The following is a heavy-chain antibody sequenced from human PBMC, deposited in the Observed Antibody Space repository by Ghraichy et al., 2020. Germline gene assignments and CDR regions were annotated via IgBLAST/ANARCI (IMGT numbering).Heavy chain of an antibody. J-gene: IGHJ6*03. Sequence: SQTLSLTCAVYGGSFSGYYWSWIRQPPGKGLEWIGEINHSGSTNYNPSLKSRVTISVDTSKNQFSLKLSSVTAADTAVYYCAGNIVVVPAAMPFYYYYYMDVWGKGTTVTVSS. CDR1: GGSFSGYY. V-gene: IGHV4-34*01. D-gene: IGHD2-2*01. CDR3: AGNIVVVPAAMPFYYYYYMDV. CDR2: INHSGST.